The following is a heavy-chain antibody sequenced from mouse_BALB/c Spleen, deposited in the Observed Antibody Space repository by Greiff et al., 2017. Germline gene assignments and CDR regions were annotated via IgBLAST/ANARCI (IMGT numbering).Heavy chain of an antibody. D-gene: IGHD1-1*01. CDR1: GYSITSDYA. J-gene: IGHJ3*01. V-gene: IGHV3-2*02. CDR2: ISYSGST. Sequence: EVKLQESGPGLVKPSQSLSLTCTVTGYSITSDYAWNWIRQFPGNKLEWMGYISYSGSTSYNPSLKSRISITRDTSKNQFFLQLNSVTTEDTATYYCARGLRSFAYWGQGTLVTVSA. CDR3: ARGLRSFAY.